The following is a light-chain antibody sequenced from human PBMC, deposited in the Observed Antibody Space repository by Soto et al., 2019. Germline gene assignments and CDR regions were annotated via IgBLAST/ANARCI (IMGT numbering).Light chain of an antibody. CDR3: LLFYGDAWV. V-gene: IGLV7-43*01. CDR2: STS. Sequence: QAVVTQEPSLTVSPGGTVTRTCASSTGAVTSGYYPNWFQQKAGQAPRVLIYSTSNKHSWTPARFSGSLLGGKAALTLSGVQPEDEAEYYCLLFYGDAWVFGGGTKLTVL. J-gene: IGLJ3*02. CDR1: TGAVTSGYY.